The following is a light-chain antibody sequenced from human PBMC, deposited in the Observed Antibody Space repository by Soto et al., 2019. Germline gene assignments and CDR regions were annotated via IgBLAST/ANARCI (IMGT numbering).Light chain of an antibody. CDR2: GAS. CDR3: QQYGSSLIT. V-gene: IGKV3-15*01. J-gene: IGKJ5*01. CDR1: QSVSSN. Sequence: EIVMTQSPATLSVSPGERATLSCRASQSVSSNLAWYQQKPGQAPRLLIYGASTRATGIPARFSGSGFGTDFTLTITRLEPEDFAVYYCQQYGSSLITFGQGTRLEI.